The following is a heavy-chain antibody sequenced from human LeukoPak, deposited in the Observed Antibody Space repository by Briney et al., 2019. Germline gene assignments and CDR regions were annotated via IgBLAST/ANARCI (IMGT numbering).Heavy chain of an antibody. CDR3: ARGGAPVVPAAMDFDY. CDR1: GFTFDSYG. D-gene: IGHD2-2*01. Sequence: GGSLRLSCAASGFTFDSYGMNWVRQAPGKGLEWISSISSSSTYIYYADSVKGRFTISRDNAKNSLYLQMNSLRAEDTAVYYCARGGAPVVPAAMDFDYWGQGTLVTVSS. CDR2: ISSSSTYI. V-gene: IGHV3-21*01. J-gene: IGHJ4*02.